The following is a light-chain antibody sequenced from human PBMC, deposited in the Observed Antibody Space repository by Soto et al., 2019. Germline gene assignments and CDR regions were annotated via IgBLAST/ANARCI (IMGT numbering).Light chain of an antibody. V-gene: IGKV3-15*01. CDR1: QSVSSN. J-gene: IGKJ1*01. CDR3: LQDYNYPWS. CDR2: GAS. Sequence: EVVITQSPATLSVSTGERATLSCRASQSVSSNLAWYQQKPGQAPRLLIYGASTRATGIPARFSGSGSGTDFTLTISSLQPEDFAPYYCLQDYNYPWSFGQGTKVDIK.